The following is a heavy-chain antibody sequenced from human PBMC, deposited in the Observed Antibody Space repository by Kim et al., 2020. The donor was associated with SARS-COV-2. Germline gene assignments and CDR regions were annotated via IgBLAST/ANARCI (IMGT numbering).Heavy chain of an antibody. CDR3: ARARAITMIVVVTIDAFIS. J-gene: IGHJ3*02. Sequence: SETLSLTCTVSGGSISSGGYYWSWIRQHPGKGLEWIGYIYYSGSTYYNPSLKSRVTISVDTSKNQFSLKLSSVTAADTAVYYCARARAITMIVVVTIDAFISGAKGQWSPSLQ. V-gene: IGHV4-31*03. CDR2: IYYSGST. D-gene: IGHD3-22*01. CDR1: GGSISSGGYY.